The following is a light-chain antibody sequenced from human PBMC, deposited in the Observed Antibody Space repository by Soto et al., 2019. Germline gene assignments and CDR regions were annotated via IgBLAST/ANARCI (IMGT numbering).Light chain of an antibody. CDR2: EVT. Sequence: QSALTQPASVSGSPGQSITISCTGTSSDVGSYNLVSWYQQHPGTAPTLLIYEVTKRPPGVSSRFSGSKSGNTASLTISGLQTEDEADYYCCSYAGTNTVIFGGGTKLTVL. CDR1: SSDVGSYNL. CDR3: CSYAGTNTVI. J-gene: IGLJ2*01. V-gene: IGLV2-23*02.